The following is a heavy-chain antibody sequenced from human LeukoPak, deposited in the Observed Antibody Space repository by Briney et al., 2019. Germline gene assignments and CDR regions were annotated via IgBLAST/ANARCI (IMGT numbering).Heavy chain of an antibody. CDR3: ARVDFAPRALDY. J-gene: IGHJ4*02. CDR1: GFTLNTYT. V-gene: IGHV3-21*01. Sequence: PGGSLRLSCAAFGFTLNTYTMNLVRQAPGKGLEWVSSSSSSSSFISYAGSVKGRFTISRDNARNSLYLQMNSLRAEDTAVYYCARVDFAPRALDYWGQGTLVTVSS. CDR2: SSSSSSFI.